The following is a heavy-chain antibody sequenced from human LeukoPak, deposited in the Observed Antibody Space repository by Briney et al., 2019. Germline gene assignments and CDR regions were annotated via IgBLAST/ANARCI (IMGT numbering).Heavy chain of an antibody. CDR2: IYSGGST. Sequence: PGGSLRLSCAASGFTVSSNYMSWVRQAPGKGLEWVSVIYSGGSTYYADSAKGRFTISRDNSKNTLYLQMNSLRAEDTAVYYCARVMSGELLLFDYWGQGTLVTVSS. CDR1: GFTVSSNY. D-gene: IGHD3-10*02. V-gene: IGHV3-53*01. J-gene: IGHJ4*02. CDR3: ARVMSGELLLFDY.